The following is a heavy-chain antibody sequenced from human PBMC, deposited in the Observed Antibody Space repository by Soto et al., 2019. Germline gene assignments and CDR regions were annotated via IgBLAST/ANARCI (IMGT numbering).Heavy chain of an antibody. CDR3: ASDTKTGVVVPGAPKY. Sequence: QVQLVESGGGVVQPGGSLTLSCAASRFTFSNYGRHWVRQAPGEGLEWVAVISYDGTNHYYADSVRGRFTLSRDNSKNTLYLHMDRLTSDDTAVYYCASDTKTGVVVPGAPKYWGQGTLVAVSS. CDR2: ISYDGTNH. V-gene: IGHV3-30*03. J-gene: IGHJ4*02. D-gene: IGHD2-2*01. CDR1: RFTFSNYG.